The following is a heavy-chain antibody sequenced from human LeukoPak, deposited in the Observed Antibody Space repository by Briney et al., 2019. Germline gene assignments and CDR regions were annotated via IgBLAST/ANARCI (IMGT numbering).Heavy chain of an antibody. CDR1: GFTFSDFY. CDR2: ISPTGSDI. V-gene: IGHV3-11*04. J-gene: IGHJ4*02. CDR3: TRDPRLTDY. Sequence: GGSLRLSCAASGFTFSDFYMTWIRQAPGKGLECLSYISPTGSDISYADSVKGRFTISRDNAKNSLYLQMNSLRDDDTAVYYCTRDPRLTDYWGQGTLVTVSS.